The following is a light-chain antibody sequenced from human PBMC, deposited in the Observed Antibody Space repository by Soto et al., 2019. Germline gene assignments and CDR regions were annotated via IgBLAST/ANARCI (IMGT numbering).Light chain of an antibody. CDR3: AAWDDSLSGGV. CDR1: SSNIGSNY. CDR2: RNN. Sequence: QSVLTQPPSASGTPGQRVTISCSGSSSNIGSNYVYWYQQLPGTAPKLLIYRNNQRPSGVPDRFSASKSGTSGSLAISGLRSEDEADYYCAAWDDSLSGGVFGGGTKLTVL. J-gene: IGLJ3*02. V-gene: IGLV1-47*01.